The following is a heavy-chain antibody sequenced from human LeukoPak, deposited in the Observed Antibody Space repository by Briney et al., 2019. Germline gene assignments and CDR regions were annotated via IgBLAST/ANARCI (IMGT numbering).Heavy chain of an antibody. CDR2: ISTYTGKT. D-gene: IGHD3-10*01. CDR1: GYTFTNYG. V-gene: IGHV1-18*01. J-gene: IGHJ6*02. CDR3: ARFYYYGSGNYWYFYGMDV. Sequence: AAVTVSCKASGYTFTNYGISWVRQAPGQGLEWMGWISTYTGKTNCTQKVQDRVTMTRDTSTSTAYMELRSLRSDDTAVYYCARFYYYGSGNYWYFYGMDVWGQGTTVTVSS.